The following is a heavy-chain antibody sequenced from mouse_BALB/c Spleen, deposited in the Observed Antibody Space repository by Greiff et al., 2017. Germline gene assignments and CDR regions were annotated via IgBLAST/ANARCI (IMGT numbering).Heavy chain of an antibody. V-gene: IGHV3-2*02. Sequence: EVQRVESGPGLVKPSQSLSLTCTVTGYSITSDYAWNWIRQFPGNKLEWMGYISYSGSTSYNPSLKSRISITRDTSKNQFFLQLNSVTTEDTATYYCARSTMITPAWFAYWGQGTLVTVSA. CDR1: GYSITSDYA. CDR3: ARSTMITPAWFAY. D-gene: IGHD2-4*01. J-gene: IGHJ3*01. CDR2: ISYSGST.